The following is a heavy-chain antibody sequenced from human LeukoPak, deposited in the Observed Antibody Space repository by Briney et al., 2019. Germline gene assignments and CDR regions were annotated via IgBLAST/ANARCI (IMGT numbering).Heavy chain of an antibody. CDR1: GGSLSSYY. CDR2: IYYSGST. Sequence: SETLSLTCTVSGGSLSSYYWSWIRQPPGKGLEWIGYIYYSGSTNYNPSLKSRVTISVDTSKNQFSLKLSSVTAADTAVYYCARRGGSYYFDYWGQGTLVTVSS. J-gene: IGHJ4*02. V-gene: IGHV4-59*08. D-gene: IGHD1-26*01. CDR3: ARRGGSYYFDY.